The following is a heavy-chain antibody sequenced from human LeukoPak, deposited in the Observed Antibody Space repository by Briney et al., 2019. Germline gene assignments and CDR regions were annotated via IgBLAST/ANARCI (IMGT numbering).Heavy chain of an antibody. J-gene: IGHJ4*02. CDR3: ARVLTGYCSSTSCPTPFDY. V-gene: IGHV4-34*01. CDR2: INHSGST. Sequence: SETLSLTCAVYGGSFSGYFWTWIGQPPGKGLEWIGEINHSGSTNYNPSLKSRVTISVDTSKNQFSLKLSSVTAADTAVYYCARVLTGYCSSTSCPTPFDYWGQGTLVTVSS. CDR1: GGSFSGYF. D-gene: IGHD2-2*01.